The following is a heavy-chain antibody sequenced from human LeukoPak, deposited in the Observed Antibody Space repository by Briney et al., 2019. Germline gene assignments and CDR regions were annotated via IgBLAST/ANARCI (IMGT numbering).Heavy chain of an antibody. J-gene: IGHJ6*02. CDR3: TTDEDWNYARKDV. CDR1: GFTFNYAW. D-gene: IGHD1-7*01. Sequence: GGSLRLSCAASGFTFNYAWMSWVRQVPGKGLEWVGQTVSEIDGGTTDYAAPVKGRFTISRDDSKSTLYLQMNSPKIEDTAVYYCTTDEDWNYARKDVWGQGATVIVSS. V-gene: IGHV3-15*04. CDR2: TVSEIDGGTT.